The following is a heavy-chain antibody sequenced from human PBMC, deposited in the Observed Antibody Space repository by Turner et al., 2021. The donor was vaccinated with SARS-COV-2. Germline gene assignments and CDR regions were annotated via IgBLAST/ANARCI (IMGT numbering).Heavy chain of an antibody. CDR2: IYASGGT. D-gene: IGHD2-15*01. Sequence: QLQLQASAPGLGRPSETLSPTCTVSGGSISSSRYYWGWLRQAPGKGLEGLGSIYASGGTYDNPFLRRRVTISVDTYKNQFSLKLSSVTAAETAVFFCAVVAATPGSNRVYCWGQGTLVTVSS. J-gene: IGHJ4*02. V-gene: IGHV4-39*01. CDR1: GGSISSSRYY. CDR3: AVVAATPGSNRVYC.